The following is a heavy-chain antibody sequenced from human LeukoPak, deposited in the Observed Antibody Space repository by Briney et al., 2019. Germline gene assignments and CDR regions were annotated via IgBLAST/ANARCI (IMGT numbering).Heavy chain of an antibody. V-gene: IGHV3-53*01. CDR1: GFTVSSNY. D-gene: IGHD6-6*01. J-gene: IGHJ4*02. CDR2: IFSGGSP. CDR3: AKVAFRSSSYISGIEY. Sequence: GGSLRLSCAASGFTVSSNYMSWVRQAPGKWLEWVSFIFSGGSPYYEDSVKGRFTISRDNSKNTLFLQMNSLRAEDTAINYCAKVAFRSSSYISGIEYWGQGTLVTVSS.